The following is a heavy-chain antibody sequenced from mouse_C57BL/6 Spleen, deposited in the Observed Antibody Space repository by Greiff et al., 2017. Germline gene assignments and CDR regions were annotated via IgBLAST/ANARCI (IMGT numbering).Heavy chain of an antibody. CDR2: IDPENGDT. CDR3: TTWPIYYDYEGFDY. J-gene: IGHJ2*01. CDR1: GFNIKDDY. D-gene: IGHD2-4*01. V-gene: IGHV14-4*01. Sequence: EVKLEESGAELVRPGASVKLSCTASGFNIKDDYMHWVKQRPEQGLEWIGWIDPENGDTEYASKFQGKATITADTSSNTAYLQLSSLTSEDTAVYYCTTWPIYYDYEGFDYWGQGTTLTVSS.